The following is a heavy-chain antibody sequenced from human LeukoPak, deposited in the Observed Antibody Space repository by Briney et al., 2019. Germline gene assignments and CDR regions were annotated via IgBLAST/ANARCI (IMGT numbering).Heavy chain of an antibody. CDR1: GYTFTSYG. CDR3: ASRIVGATATGDFDY. Sequence: ASVKVSCKASGYTFTSYGISWVRQAPGQGLEWMGWISAYNGNTNYAQKLQGRVTMTTDTSTSTAYMELRSLRSDDTAVYYCASRIVGATATGDFDYWGQGTLVTVSS. J-gene: IGHJ4*02. CDR2: ISAYNGNT. D-gene: IGHD1-26*01. V-gene: IGHV1-18*01.